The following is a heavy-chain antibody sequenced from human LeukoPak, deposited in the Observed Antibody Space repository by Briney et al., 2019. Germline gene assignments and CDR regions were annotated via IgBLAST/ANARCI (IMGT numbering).Heavy chain of an antibody. D-gene: IGHD2-21*02. Sequence: PSQTLSLTCTVSGGSISSGSYYWSWIRQPAGKGLEWIGRIYTSGSTNYNPSLKSRVTISVDTSKNQFSLKLSSVTAADTAVYYCARDFVVVTDAFDIWGQGTMVTVSS. J-gene: IGHJ3*02. CDR1: GGSISSGSYY. CDR2: IYTSGST. CDR3: ARDFVVVTDAFDI. V-gene: IGHV4-61*02.